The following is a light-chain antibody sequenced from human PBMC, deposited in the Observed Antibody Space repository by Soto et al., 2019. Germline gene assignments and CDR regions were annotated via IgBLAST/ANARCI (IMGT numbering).Light chain of an antibody. CDR2: DVS. J-gene: IGKJ5*01. CDR1: QSVGSY. CDR3: QHRSNWPPIT. Sequence: EIVLTQSPATLSLSPGERATLSCRASQSVGSYLAWYQQKPGRSPRLVIYDVSNRATGIPARFSGSGSGIDFTLTISSLEPEDFAVYYCQHRSNWPPITFGQGTRLEIK. V-gene: IGKV3-11*01.